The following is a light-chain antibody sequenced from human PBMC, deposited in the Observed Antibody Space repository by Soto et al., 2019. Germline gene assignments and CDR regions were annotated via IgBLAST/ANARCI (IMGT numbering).Light chain of an antibody. CDR1: SSDVGGYNS. CDR2: EVS. Sequence: QSALTQPASVSGSPGQSITISCTGPSSDVGGYNSVSWYQHHPGKAPKLMIYEVSHRPSGVSHRFSGSKSGNTASLIISGLQAEDEADYYCSSYRGSSTVFGGGTKLTVL. V-gene: IGLV2-14*01. J-gene: IGLJ2*01. CDR3: SSYRGSSTV.